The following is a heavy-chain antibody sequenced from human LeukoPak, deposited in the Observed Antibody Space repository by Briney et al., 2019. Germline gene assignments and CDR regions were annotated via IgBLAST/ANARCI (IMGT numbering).Heavy chain of an antibody. CDR3: ARGGSGSYYYYYYMDV. Sequence: GGSLRLSCAASGFTFSDYYMSWIRQAPGKGLEWVSYISSSGSTIYYADSVKGRFTISRGNAKNSLYLQMNSLRAEDTAVYYCARGGSGSYYYYYYMDVWGKGTTVTVSS. V-gene: IGHV3-11*04. J-gene: IGHJ6*03. D-gene: IGHD1-26*01. CDR1: GFTFSDYY. CDR2: ISSSGSTI.